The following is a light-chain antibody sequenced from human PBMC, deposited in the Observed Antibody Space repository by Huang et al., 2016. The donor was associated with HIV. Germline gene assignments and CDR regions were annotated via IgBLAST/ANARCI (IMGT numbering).Light chain of an antibody. CDR3: QQYNNWPKT. V-gene: IGKV3-15*01. CDR1: QSVGSD. Sequence: EIVMTQSPATLSVSPGERATLSCRASQSVGSDLAWYQQNPGQAPRLLIFGTSTTATGIPARFSGSGSGTEFTLTISSLQSEDFAVYYCQQYNNWPKTFGQGTKVEIK. J-gene: IGKJ1*01. CDR2: GTS.